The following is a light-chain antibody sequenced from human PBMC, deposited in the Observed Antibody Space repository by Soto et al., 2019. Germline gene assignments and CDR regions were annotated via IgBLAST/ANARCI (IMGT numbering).Light chain of an antibody. Sequence: DNQMTQSPSTLSASVGDRVTITCRAIQSISSWLAWYQHRPGKAPNLLIYKASSLESGVPSRFSGSGSGTEFTLTISSLQPDDFATYYCQQYNSYSTFGQGTRLEI. CDR1: QSISSW. J-gene: IGKJ5*01. CDR3: QQYNSYST. V-gene: IGKV1-5*03. CDR2: KAS.